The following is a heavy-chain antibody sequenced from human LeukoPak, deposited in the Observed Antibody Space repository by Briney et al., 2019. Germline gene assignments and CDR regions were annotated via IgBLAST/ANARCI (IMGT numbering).Heavy chain of an antibody. V-gene: IGHV3-74*01. Sequence: GGSLRLSCAASGFTFRSYWMHWVRQAPGKGLVWVSRIKSDGSSTIYADSVKGRFTISRDNAKNTLYLQMNSLRAEDTAVYYCTRTYYYDSIDYFDYWGQGALVTVSS. CDR2: IKSDGSST. CDR3: TRTYYYDSIDYFDY. CDR1: GFTFRSYW. D-gene: IGHD3-22*01. J-gene: IGHJ4*02.